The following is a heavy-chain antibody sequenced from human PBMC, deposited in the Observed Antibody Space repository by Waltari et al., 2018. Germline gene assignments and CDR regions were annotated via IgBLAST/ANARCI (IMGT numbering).Heavy chain of an antibody. D-gene: IGHD6-19*01. CDR1: GYTFTSYD. J-gene: IGHJ5*02. CDR2: MNPNSGNT. V-gene: IGHV1-8*01. CDR3: ARVPGAGTTLLNWFDP. Sequence: QVQLVQSGAEVKKPGASVKVSCKASGYTFTSYDINWVRQATGQGLEWMGWMNPNSGNTGYAQKFQGRVTMTRNTSISTAYKELSSLRSEDTAVYYCARVPGAGTTLLNWFDPWGQGTLVTVSS.